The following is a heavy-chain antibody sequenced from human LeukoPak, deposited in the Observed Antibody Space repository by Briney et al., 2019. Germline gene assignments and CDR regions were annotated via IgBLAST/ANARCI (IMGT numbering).Heavy chain of an antibody. CDR1: GGSISRDF. CDR3: ARAFSSGYWFDP. D-gene: IGHD3-22*01. J-gene: IGHJ5*02. CDR2: IHNSGTT. V-gene: IGHV4-4*08. Sequence: PSETLSLTCTVSGGSISRDFWIWIRQPPGKRLEWIGYIHNSGTTDYNPSFKSRVTISVDTSKNQFSLKLSSVTAADTVVYYCARAFSSGYWFDPWGQGTLVTVSS.